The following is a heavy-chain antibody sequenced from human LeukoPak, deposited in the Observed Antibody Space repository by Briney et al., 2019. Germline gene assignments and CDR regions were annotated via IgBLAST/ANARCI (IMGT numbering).Heavy chain of an antibody. J-gene: IGHJ5*02. CDR1: GYTFTGYY. Sequence: ASVKVSCKASGYTFTGYYMHWVRQAPGQGLEWMGWINPNSGGTNYAQKFQGRVTMTRDTSISTAYMELSRLRSDDTAVYYCARDYPWGYCSGGSCYNWFDPWGQGTLVTVSS. CDR3: ARDYPWGYCSGGSCYNWFDP. D-gene: IGHD2-15*01. V-gene: IGHV1-2*02. CDR2: INPNSGGT.